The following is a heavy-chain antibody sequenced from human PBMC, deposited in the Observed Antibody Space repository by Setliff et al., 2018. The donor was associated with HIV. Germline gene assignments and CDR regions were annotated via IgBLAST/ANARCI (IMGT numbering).Heavy chain of an antibody. D-gene: IGHD3-22*01. Sequence: SLRLSCKASGFSFRSYAMSWVRQAPGKGLEWVSGITGSGGSTYYADSVKGRSTISRDNSGDTLYLHINSLRAEDTAVYYCAKASRGEYYDNSGFFVTYFDYWGQGKLVTVSS. V-gene: IGHV3-23*01. CDR3: AKASRGEYYDNSGFFVTYFDY. J-gene: IGHJ4*02. CDR2: ITGSGGST. CDR1: GFSFRSYA.